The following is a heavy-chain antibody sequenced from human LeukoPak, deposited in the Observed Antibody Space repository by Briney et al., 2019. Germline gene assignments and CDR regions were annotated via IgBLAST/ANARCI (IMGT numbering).Heavy chain of an antibody. J-gene: IGHJ4*02. D-gene: IGHD5-18*01. CDR2: IKYDGNES. Sequence: GGSLRLSCAASGFTFSSSWMAWVRQAPGKGLEWVANIKYDGNESYYVDSVKGRFTISRDNAKNSLHLEMNSLRADDTAVYYCAAMDHFDYWGQGTLVSVSS. CDR3: AAMDHFDY. CDR1: GFTFSSSW. V-gene: IGHV3-7*01.